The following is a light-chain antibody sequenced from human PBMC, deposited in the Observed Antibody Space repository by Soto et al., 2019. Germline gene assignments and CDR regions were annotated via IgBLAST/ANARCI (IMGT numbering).Light chain of an antibody. CDR1: TSDVGGYNY. Sequence: QSALTQPASVSESPGQSITISCTGTTSDVGGYNYVSWYQQHPGKAPKLKIYEVSNRPSGVSDRFSGSKSGNTASLTISGLQTEDEGDYYCSSFTSIPTWVFGGETNLTVL. CDR3: SSFTSIPTWV. CDR2: EVS. V-gene: IGLV2-14*01. J-gene: IGLJ3*02.